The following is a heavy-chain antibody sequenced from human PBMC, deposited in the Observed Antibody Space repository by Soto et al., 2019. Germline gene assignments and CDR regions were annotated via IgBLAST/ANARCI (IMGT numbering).Heavy chain of an antibody. CDR1: GGTFSSYA. Sequence: SVKVSCKASGGTFSSYAISWVRQAPGQGLEWMGGIIPIFGTANYAQKFQGRVTITADESTSTAYMELSSLRSEDTAVYYCARTILNCISTSCYPSYYYYGMDVWGQGTTVTVSS. D-gene: IGHD2-2*01. V-gene: IGHV1-69*13. CDR2: IIPIFGTA. CDR3: ARTILNCISTSCYPSYYYYGMDV. J-gene: IGHJ6*02.